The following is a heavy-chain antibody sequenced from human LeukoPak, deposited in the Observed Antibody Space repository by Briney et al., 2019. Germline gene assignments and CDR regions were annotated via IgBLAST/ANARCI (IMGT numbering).Heavy chain of an antibody. D-gene: IGHD4-17*01. V-gene: IGHV4-30-2*01. J-gene: IGHJ2*01. CDR2: IYHSGST. CDR3: ARGDGGYRYWYFDL. Sequence: SETLSLTCAVSGGSISSGGYSWSWIRQPPGKGLEWIGYIYHSGSTYYNPSLKSRVTISVDRSKNQFSLKLSSVTAADTAVYYCARGDGGYRYWYFDLWGRGTLVTVSS. CDR1: GGSISSGGYS.